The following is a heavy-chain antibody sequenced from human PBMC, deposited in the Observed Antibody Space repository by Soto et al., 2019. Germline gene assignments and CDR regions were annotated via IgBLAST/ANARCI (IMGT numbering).Heavy chain of an antibody. CDR3: AAGDSSDTGDH. Sequence: SVEVSCKXSGDTLSHYGVSWVRQVPGKGLEWMGGTTAILGTRDYAQKFQGRMTITSDESTTTSYMELNSLTSDDTAVYYCAAGDSSDTGDHWGQGTLVTVSS. CDR1: GDTLSHYG. D-gene: IGHD5-18*01. J-gene: IGHJ4*02. CDR2: TTAILGTR. V-gene: IGHV1-69*13.